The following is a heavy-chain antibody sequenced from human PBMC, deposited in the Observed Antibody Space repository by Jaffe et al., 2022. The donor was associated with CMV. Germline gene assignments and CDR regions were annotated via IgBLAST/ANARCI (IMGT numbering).Heavy chain of an antibody. Sequence: EVQLVESGGGLVQPGGSLRLSCAASGFTFSSYEMNWVRQAPGKGLEWVSYISSSGSTIYYADSVKGRFTISRDNAKNSLYLQMNSLRAEDTAVYYCVAAPSVRPYYYYMDVWGKGTTVTVSS. CDR1: GFTFSSYE. D-gene: IGHD6-13*01. V-gene: IGHV3-48*03. CDR3: VAAPSVRPYYYYMDV. CDR2: ISSSGSTI. J-gene: IGHJ6*03.